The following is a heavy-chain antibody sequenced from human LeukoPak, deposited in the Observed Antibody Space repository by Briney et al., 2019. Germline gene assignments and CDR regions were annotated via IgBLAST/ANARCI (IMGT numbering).Heavy chain of an antibody. D-gene: IGHD2-8*01. CDR3: ARDRHCTNGVCVGWFDP. Sequence: PGGSLRLSCAASGFTFSDYYMSWIRQAPGKGLEWVSYIISSSSYTNYADSVKGRFTISRDNAKNSLYLQMNSLRAEDTAVYYCARDRHCTNGVCVGWFDPWGQGTLVTVSS. CDR2: IISSSSYT. V-gene: IGHV3-11*06. J-gene: IGHJ5*02. CDR1: GFTFSDYY.